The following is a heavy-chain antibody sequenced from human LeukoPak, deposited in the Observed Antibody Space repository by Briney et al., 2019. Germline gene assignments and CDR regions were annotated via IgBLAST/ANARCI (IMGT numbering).Heavy chain of an antibody. CDR3: GRPYSSSWYYFDY. V-gene: IGHV3-74*01. Sequence: GGSLRLSCAASGFTFSSYWMHWVRQAPGKGLVWVSRINSDGSGTTYADSVKGRFTISRDNAKNTLYLQMNSLRAEDTAVYYCGRPYSSSWYYFDYWGQGTLVTVSS. J-gene: IGHJ4*02. CDR1: GFTFSSYW. CDR2: INSDGSGT. D-gene: IGHD6-13*01.